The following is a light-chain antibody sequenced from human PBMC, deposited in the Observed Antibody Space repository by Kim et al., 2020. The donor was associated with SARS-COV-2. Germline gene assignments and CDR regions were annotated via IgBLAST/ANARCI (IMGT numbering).Light chain of an antibody. CDR2: SAS. CDR3: QQTYSLPLT. CDR1: QSITND. Sequence: PSVGDRVNITCRADQSITNDLNWYQQKPGKVPNVLIYSASSLQGGVPSRFSGSGSGTDFTLTISSLQPEDFATYYCQQTYSLPLTFGGGTKVDIK. V-gene: IGKV1-39*01. J-gene: IGKJ4*01.